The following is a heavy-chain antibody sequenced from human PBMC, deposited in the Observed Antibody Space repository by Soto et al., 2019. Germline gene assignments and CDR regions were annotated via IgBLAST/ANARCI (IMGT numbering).Heavy chain of an antibody. D-gene: IGHD3-9*01. CDR1: GYTFTSYG. V-gene: IGHV1-18*01. Sequence: QVQLVQSGAEVKKPGASVKVSCKASGYTFTSYGISWVRQAPGQGLEWMGWISAYNGNTNYAQKLQGRVTMTTDTSTSTAYMGLRSLRSDDTAVYYCARAMYYDILTGYYTSNWFDPWGQGTLVTVSS. CDR2: ISAYNGNT. J-gene: IGHJ5*02. CDR3: ARAMYYDILTGYYTSNWFDP.